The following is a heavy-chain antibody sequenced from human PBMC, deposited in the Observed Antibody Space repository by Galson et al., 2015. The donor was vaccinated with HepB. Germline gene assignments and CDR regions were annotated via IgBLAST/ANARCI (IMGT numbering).Heavy chain of an antibody. J-gene: IGHJ5*02. CDR2: INTDGSAT. V-gene: IGHV3-74*01. D-gene: IGHD2-2*01. CDR3: ARDQSVYAPS. Sequence: SLRLSCAASGFGFGSSWMQWVRRAPGKGLVWVSRINTDGSATSYADSVKGRFTISRDNAKNTLYLQMNSLRVEETAVYYCARDQSVYAPSWGQGTLVTVSS. CDR1: GFGFGSSW.